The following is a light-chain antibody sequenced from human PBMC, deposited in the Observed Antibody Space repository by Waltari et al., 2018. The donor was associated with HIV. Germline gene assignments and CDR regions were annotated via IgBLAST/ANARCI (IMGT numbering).Light chain of an antibody. CDR1: SSDVGGYNY. V-gene: IGLV2-11*01. Sequence: QSALTQPPSVSGSPGQTVNISCTGTSSDVGGYNYVSWYQQHPNKAPKLMIYDVTKRPSGVPDRFSGSKSDNTASLTISGLQAEDEADYYCCSYAGTYTVFGGGTNLSVL. CDR3: CSYAGTYTV. J-gene: IGLJ2*01. CDR2: DVT.